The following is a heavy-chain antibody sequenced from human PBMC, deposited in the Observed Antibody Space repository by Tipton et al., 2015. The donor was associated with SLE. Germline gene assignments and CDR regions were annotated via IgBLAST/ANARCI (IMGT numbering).Heavy chain of an antibody. V-gene: IGHV3-7*03. J-gene: IGHJ6*02. CDR3: AKDMGPGYSYGLGLTYYYYYYGMDV. D-gene: IGHD5-18*01. CDR2: IKQDGSEK. CDR1: GFTFSSYW. Sequence: SLRLSCAASGFTFSSYWMSWVRQAPGKGLEWVANIKQDGSEKYYVDSVKGRFTISRDNAKNSLYLQMNSLRAEDTALYYCAKDMGPGYSYGLGLTYYYYYYGMDVWGQGTTVTVSS.